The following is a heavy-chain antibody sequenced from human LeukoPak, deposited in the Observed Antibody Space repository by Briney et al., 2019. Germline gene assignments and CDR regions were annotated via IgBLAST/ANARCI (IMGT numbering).Heavy chain of an antibody. Sequence: ASVKVSCKASGYTFTNYYMHWVRQAPGQGLEWMGIINPSDGRTSYGQKFQGRVTMTRDTSTSTVYMELSSLRSEDTAVYYCARALLPTSGAFDIWGQGTMVSISS. J-gene: IGHJ3*02. CDR1: GYTFTNYY. CDR3: ARALLPTSGAFDI. CDR2: INPSDGRT. D-gene: IGHD3-10*01. V-gene: IGHV1-46*01.